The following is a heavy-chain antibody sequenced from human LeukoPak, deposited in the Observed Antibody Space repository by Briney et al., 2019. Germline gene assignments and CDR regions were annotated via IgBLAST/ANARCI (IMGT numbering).Heavy chain of an antibody. CDR1: GFTFSTYS. CDR3: AKDGKNIYNSY. V-gene: IGHV3-48*01. CDR2: ISAISTSST. Sequence: GSLRLSCAASGFTFSTYSMNWVRQAPGKGLEWVSYISAISTSSTYYADSVKGRVTISRDNSKNTLYLQMNSLRADDTAVYYCAKDGKNIYNSYWGQGTLVTVSS. J-gene: IGHJ4*02. D-gene: IGHD1-1*01.